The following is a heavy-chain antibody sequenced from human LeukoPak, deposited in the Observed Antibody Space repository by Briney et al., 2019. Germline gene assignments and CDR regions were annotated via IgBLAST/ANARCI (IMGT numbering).Heavy chain of an antibody. V-gene: IGHV1-18*01. J-gene: IGHJ4*02. CDR1: GYTFTSYG. CDR2: ISAYNGNT. CDR3: ARDPFNYGGKDVYFDY. Sequence: GASVKVSCKASGYTFTSYGISWVRQAPGQGLEWMGWISAYNGNTNYAQKLQGRVTMTTDTSTSTAYMELRSLRSDDTAVYYCARDPFNYGGKDVYFDYWGQGTLVTVSS. D-gene: IGHD4-23*01.